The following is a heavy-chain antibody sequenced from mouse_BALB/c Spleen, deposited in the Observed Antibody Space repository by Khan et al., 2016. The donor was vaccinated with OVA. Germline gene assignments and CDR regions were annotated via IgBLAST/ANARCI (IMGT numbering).Heavy chain of an antibody. CDR3: VRDGAYHRNDGWFAY. J-gene: IGHJ3*01. Sequence: VQLQQSGAELARPGASVKMSCKASGYTFTSYTIHWIKLRPGQGLEWIGFINPSNGYTNYNQKFKDKATLTADKSSTTVSMQLSRLTSDDSAVYNCVRDGAYHRNDGWFAYWGQGTLVTVSA. V-gene: IGHV1-4*01. CDR1: GYTFTSYT. CDR2: INPSNGYT. D-gene: IGHD2-14*01.